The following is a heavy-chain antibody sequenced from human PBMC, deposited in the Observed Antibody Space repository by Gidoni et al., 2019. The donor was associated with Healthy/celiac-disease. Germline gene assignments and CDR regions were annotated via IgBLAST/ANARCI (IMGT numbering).Heavy chain of an antibody. D-gene: IGHD2-2*01. J-gene: IGHJ4*02. Sequence: EVQLLESGGGLVQPGGSLRLACAAFGFTFSGYAMRWVRQAPGGGLEWVSVISGSEGSVSHSADSVKGRFTSSRDDFKNTLYLQMNSLRAEDTAVYYGAKAGLGNTIWTGYHLDYWGQGTLVTVSS. CDR1: GFTFSGYA. CDR2: ISGSEGSVS. CDR3: AKAGLGNTIWTGYHLDY. V-gene: IGHV3-23*01.